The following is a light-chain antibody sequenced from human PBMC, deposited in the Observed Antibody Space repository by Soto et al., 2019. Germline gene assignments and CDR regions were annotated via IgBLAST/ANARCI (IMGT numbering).Light chain of an antibody. CDR3: QQRYNWPIT. V-gene: IGKV3-11*02. CDR1: QSVSSD. CDR2: GVS. Sequence: EIVMAQSPATLSVSPGERATLSCRASQSVSSDLAWYHQKPGQAPRLLIYGVSSRATGIPDRFSGSGSGRDFTLTISSLEPEDFSVYYCQQRYNWPITFGQGTRLEI. J-gene: IGKJ5*01.